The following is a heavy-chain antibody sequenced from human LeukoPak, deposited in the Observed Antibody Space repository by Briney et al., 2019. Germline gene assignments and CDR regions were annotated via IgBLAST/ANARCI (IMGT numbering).Heavy chain of an antibody. CDR1: GFTFSNSW. CDR3: VRNYDSSAYPDAFDI. Sequence: GGSLRLSCAASGFTFSNSWMHWVRQAPGKGLVWISRINSDGSSTHYADSVKGRFTISRDNAKNTLYLQMNSLRADDTAVCYCVRNYDSSAYPDAFDIWGQGTMVTVSS. D-gene: IGHD3-22*01. V-gene: IGHV3-74*01. J-gene: IGHJ3*02. CDR2: INSDGSST.